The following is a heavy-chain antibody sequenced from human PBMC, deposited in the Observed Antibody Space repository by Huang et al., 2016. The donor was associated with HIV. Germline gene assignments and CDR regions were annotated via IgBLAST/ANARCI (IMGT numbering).Heavy chain of an antibody. V-gene: IGHV3-9*01. CDR3: AKGIIKKGLTFVDGYAPHTLYLYSGMDV. J-gene: IGHJ6*04. D-gene: IGHD3-16*01. Sequence: MESGGGVVQPGKSMRLSCKASGFAFSDYSMYWVRQGRGKGTGGVAGIGCDRWHGDYRDSVRGRFTVSRDKKKNLGFLGLANVKVDDTAMYYCAKGIIKKGLTFVDGYAPHTLYLYSGMDVWGKGTPVIVSS. CDR1: GFAFSDYS. CDR2: IGCDRWHG.